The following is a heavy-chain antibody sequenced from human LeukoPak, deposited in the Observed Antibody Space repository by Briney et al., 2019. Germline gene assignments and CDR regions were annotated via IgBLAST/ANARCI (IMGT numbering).Heavy chain of an antibody. Sequence: GGSLRLSCAASGFAFSDYYMAWIRQAPGKGLECVSYISIGATTIYYADSVKGRFTISRDNAKNSLYLQMNSPRAEDTAVYYCANGDLWFGELLYGSYFDYWGQGTLVTVSS. CDR1: GFAFSDYY. V-gene: IGHV3-11*04. J-gene: IGHJ4*02. D-gene: IGHD3-10*01. CDR3: ANGDLWFGELLYGSYFDY. CDR2: ISIGATTI.